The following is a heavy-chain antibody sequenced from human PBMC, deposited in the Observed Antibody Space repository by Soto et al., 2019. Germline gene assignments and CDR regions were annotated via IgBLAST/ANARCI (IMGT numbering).Heavy chain of an antibody. Sequence: GGSLRLSCAASGFTFSSYSMNWVRQAPGKGLEWVSSISSSSSYIYYADSVKGRFTISRDNAKNSLYLQMNSLRAEDTAVYYCARDCLVGGSCYSPDAFDIWGQGTMVTVSS. CDR3: ARDCLVGGSCYSPDAFDI. CDR2: ISSSSSYI. J-gene: IGHJ3*02. D-gene: IGHD2-15*01. CDR1: GFTFSSYS. V-gene: IGHV3-21*01.